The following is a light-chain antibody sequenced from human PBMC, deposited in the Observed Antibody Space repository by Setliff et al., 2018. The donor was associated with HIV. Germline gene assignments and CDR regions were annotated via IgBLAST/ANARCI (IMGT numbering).Light chain of an antibody. CDR1: SSDVGGYSY. CDR2: EVR. J-gene: IGLJ1*01. V-gene: IGLV2-14*01. Sequence: QSVLTQPASVSRSPGQSITISCTGTSSDVGGYSYVSWYQQHPGKAPKLIIYEVRNRPSGVSNRFSGSKSGNTASLTISGLQAEDEADYYCSSYAITNTLPFGTGTKVTVL. CDR3: SSYAITNTLP.